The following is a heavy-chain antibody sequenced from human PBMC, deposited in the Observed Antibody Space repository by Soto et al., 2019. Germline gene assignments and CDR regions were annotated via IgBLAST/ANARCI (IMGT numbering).Heavy chain of an antibody. CDR3: ARGPVYYYDSSGYYSPFDY. Sequence: PSETLSLTFAVYGGSFSGYYWSWIRQPPGKGLEWIGEINHSGSTNYNPSLKSRVTISVDTSKNQFSLKLSSVTAADTAVYYCARGPVYYYDSSGYYSPFDYWGQGTLVTVSS. D-gene: IGHD3-22*01. CDR1: GGSFSGYY. V-gene: IGHV4-34*01. CDR2: INHSGST. J-gene: IGHJ4*02.